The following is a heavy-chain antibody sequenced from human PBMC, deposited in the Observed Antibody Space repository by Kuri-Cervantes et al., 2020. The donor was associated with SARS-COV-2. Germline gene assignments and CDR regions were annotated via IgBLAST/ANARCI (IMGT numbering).Heavy chain of an antibody. D-gene: IGHD4-17*01. J-gene: IGHJ5*01. V-gene: IGHV3-23*01. Sequence: GESLKISCAASGFTFSSYWMSWVRQAPGKGLEWVSAISGSGGSTYYADSVKGRFTISRDNSKNTLYLQMNSLRAEDTAVYYCAKAPYGDKGAFDYWGQGTLVTVSS. CDR3: AKAPYGDKGAFDY. CDR1: GFTFSSYW. CDR2: ISGSGGST.